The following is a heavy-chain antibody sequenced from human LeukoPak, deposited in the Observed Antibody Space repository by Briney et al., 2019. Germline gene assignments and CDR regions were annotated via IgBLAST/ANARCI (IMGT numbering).Heavy chain of an antibody. Sequence: GGPLRLSCTASGFTFSGSAMHWVRQASGKGLEWVGRIRSKANSYATVYAASVKGRFTISRDDSKNTAYLQMNSLKTEDTAVYYCTRVLRYFDWPPIALDYWGLGTLVTVSS. J-gene: IGHJ4*02. V-gene: IGHV3-73*01. D-gene: IGHD3-9*01. CDR1: GFTFSGSA. CDR2: IRSKANSYAT. CDR3: TRVLRYFDWPPIALDY.